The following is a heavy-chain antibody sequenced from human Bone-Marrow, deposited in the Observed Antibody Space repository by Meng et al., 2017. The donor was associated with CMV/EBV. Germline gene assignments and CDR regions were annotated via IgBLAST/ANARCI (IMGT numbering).Heavy chain of an antibody. J-gene: IGHJ3*02. Sequence: GGSLRLSCAPSGFTFSSYWMTWVRQAPGKGLEWVANIKEDGSEKYYGDSVRGRFTVSRDNSKNTLYLQMNSLRAEDTAVYYCARDLTGAGDAFDIWGQGTMVTVSS. CDR3: ARDLTGAGDAFDI. V-gene: IGHV3-7*01. CDR2: IKEDGSEK. CDR1: GFTFSSYW. D-gene: IGHD7-27*01.